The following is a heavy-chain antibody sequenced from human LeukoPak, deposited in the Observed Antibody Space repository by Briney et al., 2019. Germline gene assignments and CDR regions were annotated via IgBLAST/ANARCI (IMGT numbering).Heavy chain of an antibody. J-gene: IGHJ4*02. CDR2: IYWDDDK. V-gene: IGHV2-5*02. D-gene: IGHD3-16*01. CDR3: ALLRRNYDAYRADDY. Sequence: QTLTLTCTFSGFSLSTSGVGVGWIRQPPGKALEWLALIYWDDDKRYSPSLKSRLTITKDTSKNQVVLTVTSMDPVDTATYYCALLRRNYDAYRADDYWGQGALVTVSS. CDR1: GFSLSTSGVG.